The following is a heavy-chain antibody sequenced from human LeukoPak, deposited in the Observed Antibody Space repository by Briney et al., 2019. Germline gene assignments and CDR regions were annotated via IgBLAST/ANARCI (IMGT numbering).Heavy chain of an antibody. CDR3: ARDYRSTIGGEYGMDV. V-gene: IGHV4-34*01. CDR2: INHSGST. J-gene: IGHJ6*02. D-gene: IGHD3-16*01. Sequence: SETLSLTCTVSGASISSYYWSWIRQPPGKGLEWIGEINHSGSTKYNPSLKSRVTISVDTSKNQFSLKLSSVTAADTAVYYCARDYRSTIGGEYGMDVWGQGTTVTVSS. CDR1: GASISSYY.